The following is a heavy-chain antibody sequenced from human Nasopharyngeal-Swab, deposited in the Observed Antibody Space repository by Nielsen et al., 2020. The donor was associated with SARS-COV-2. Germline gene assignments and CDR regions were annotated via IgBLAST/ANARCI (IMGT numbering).Heavy chain of an antibody. J-gene: IGHJ5*02. Sequence: ASVKVSCKASGYTFTNYNLHWVRQAPGQGLEWMGVINPSGGSANYAQEFQGRVTTTGDTSTNIVYMELSSLESEDTAVYYCARSAVAAAGWGWFDPWGQGTLVTVSS. D-gene: IGHD6-13*01. CDR1: GYTFTNYN. V-gene: IGHV1-46*01. CDR3: ARSAVAAAGWGWFDP. CDR2: INPSGGSA.